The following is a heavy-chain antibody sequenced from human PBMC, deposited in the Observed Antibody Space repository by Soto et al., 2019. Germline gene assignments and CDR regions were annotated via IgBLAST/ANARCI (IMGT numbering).Heavy chain of an antibody. V-gene: IGHV4-59*01. CDR3: ARSINYYDSSGPLDWFDP. J-gene: IGHJ5*02. CDR1: GGSISSYY. D-gene: IGHD3-22*01. Sequence: TSETLSLTCTVSGGSISSYYWSWIRQPPGKGLEWIGYIYYSGSTNYNPSLKSRVTISVDTSKNQFSLKLSSVTAADTAVYYCARSINYYDSSGPLDWFDPWGQGTLVTVSS. CDR2: IYYSGST.